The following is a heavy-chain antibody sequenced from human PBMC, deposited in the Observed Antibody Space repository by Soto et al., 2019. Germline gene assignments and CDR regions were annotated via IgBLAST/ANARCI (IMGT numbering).Heavy chain of an antibody. V-gene: IGHV3-53*01. J-gene: IGHJ4*02. CDR3: GTQRGGGGY. CDR1: GFTVSNNY. Sequence: EVQLVESGGGLIQPGGSLRLSCAVSGFTVSNNYMSWVRQAPGKGLEGVSVIYSGGYTAYGDSVKGRFTISRDNSKNPQYLQINGLGAEAPAVYYWGTQRGGGGYWGQGTLVTVSS. D-gene: IGHD6-25*01. CDR2: IYSGGYT.